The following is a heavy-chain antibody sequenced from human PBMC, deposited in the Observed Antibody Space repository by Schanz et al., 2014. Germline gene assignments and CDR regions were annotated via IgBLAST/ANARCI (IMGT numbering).Heavy chain of an antibody. V-gene: IGHV3-53*01. CDR2: IHDRGNT. Sequence: EVQLVESGGGLIQPGGSLKLACAASGFSVTSNSMNWVRQAPGKGLEWVSVIHDRGNTYSADSVKGRFTIARDTSENTVYLQMNSLRAEDTAVYYCARDPPGPPGYGMDVWGQRTTVTVSS. J-gene: IGHJ6*02. CDR3: ARDPPGPPGYGMDV. CDR1: GFSVTSNS.